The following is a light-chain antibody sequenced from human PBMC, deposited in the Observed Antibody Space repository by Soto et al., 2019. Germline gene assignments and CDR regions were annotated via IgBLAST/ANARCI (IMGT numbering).Light chain of an antibody. CDR2: GAS. J-gene: IGKJ1*01. V-gene: IGKV3-20*01. CDR3: QQYGSSPRT. Sequence: EIALTQSAGTLSLSPGEIATLSCRASQSVSSSYLAWYQQKPGQAPRLLIYGASSRATGIPDRFSGSGSGTDFTLTISRLEPEDFAVYYCQQYGSSPRTFGQGTKVEIK. CDR1: QSVSSSY.